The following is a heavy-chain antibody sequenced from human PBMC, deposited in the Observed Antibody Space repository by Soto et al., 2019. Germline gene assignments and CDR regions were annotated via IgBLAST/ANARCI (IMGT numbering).Heavy chain of an antibody. D-gene: IGHD3-10*01. J-gene: IGHJ4*02. CDR1: GFTFSSYG. Sequence: QVQLVESGGGVVQPGRSLRLSCAASGFTFSSYGMHWVRQAPGKGLEWVAVIWYDGSNKYYADSVKGRFTISRDNSKNTLYLQMNSLRAEDTAVYYCARGALPNGSGAYYFDYWGQGTLVTVSS. CDR3: ARGALPNGSGAYYFDY. V-gene: IGHV3-33*01. CDR2: IWYDGSNK.